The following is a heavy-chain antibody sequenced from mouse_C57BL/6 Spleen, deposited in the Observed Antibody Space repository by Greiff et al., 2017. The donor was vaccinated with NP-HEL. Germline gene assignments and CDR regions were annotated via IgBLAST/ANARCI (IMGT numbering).Heavy chain of an antibody. CDR3: ARYGTTVEDYFDY. J-gene: IGHJ2*01. V-gene: IGHV1-76*01. CDR2: IYPGSGNT. Sequence: VQLQQSGAELVRPGASVKLSCKASGYTFTDYYINWVKQRPGQGLEWIARIYPGSGNTYYNEKFKGKATLTAEKSSSTAYMQLSSLTSEDSAVYFCARYGTTVEDYFDYWGQGTTLTVSS. CDR1: GYTFTDYY. D-gene: IGHD1-1*01.